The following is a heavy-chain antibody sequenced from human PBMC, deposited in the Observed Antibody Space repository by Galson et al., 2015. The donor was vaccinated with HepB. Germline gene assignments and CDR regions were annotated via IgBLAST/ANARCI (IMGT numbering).Heavy chain of an antibody. D-gene: IGHD5-12*01. Sequence: SVKVSCKASGYTFTSYGISWVRQAPGQGLEWMGWISAYNGNTNYAQKFQGRVTITADESTSTAYMELSSLRSEDTAVYYCARGLQWLRYNWFDPWGQGTLVTVSS. CDR3: ARGLQWLRYNWFDP. J-gene: IGHJ5*02. CDR1: GYTFTSYG. CDR2: ISAYNGNT. V-gene: IGHV1-18*04.